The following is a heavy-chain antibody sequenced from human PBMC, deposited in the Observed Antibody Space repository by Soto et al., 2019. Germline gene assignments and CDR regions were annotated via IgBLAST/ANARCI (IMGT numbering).Heavy chain of an antibody. CDR2: IYYSGST. CDR3: ARDGSGYYGSGSYTYYYYMDV. J-gene: IGHJ6*03. D-gene: IGHD3-10*01. CDR1: GGSISSGDYY. V-gene: IGHV4-61*08. Sequence: SETLSLTCTVSGGSISSGDYYWSWIRQPPGKGLEWIGYIYYSGSTNYNPSLKSRVTISVDTSKNQFSLKLSSVTAADTAVYYCARDGSGYYGSGSYTYYYYMDVWGKGTTVTVSS.